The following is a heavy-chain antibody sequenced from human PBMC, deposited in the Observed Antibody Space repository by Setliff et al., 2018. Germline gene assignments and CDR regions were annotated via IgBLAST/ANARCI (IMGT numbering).Heavy chain of an antibody. J-gene: IGHJ4*02. Sequence: PGGSLRLSCAASGFTFSTHSMNWVRQAPGKGLEWVSSISRSSTYIYYADSMKGRFTISRDNAKNSLYLQMNSLRVEDTALYYCARVYAYSYGFDSWGQGTQVTVSS. CDR3: ARVYAYSYGFDS. CDR1: GFTFSTHS. D-gene: IGHD5-18*01. CDR2: ISRSSTYI. V-gene: IGHV3-21*01.